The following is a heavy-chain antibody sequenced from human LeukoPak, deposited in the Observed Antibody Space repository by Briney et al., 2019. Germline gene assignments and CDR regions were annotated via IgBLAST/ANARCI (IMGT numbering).Heavy chain of an antibody. CDR3: ASNGSERGRSYIG. V-gene: IGHV3-49*04. CDR2: ISSKVYGGTT. J-gene: IGHJ4*02. CDR1: GFSFGDYA. Sequence: PGRSLRLSCTASGFSFGDYAMTWVRQAPGKGLEWVSFISSKVYGGTTEYAASVRGRFTISRDDSKSIAYLQMNSLETEDTAMYYCASNGSERGRSYIGWGQGTLVTVSS. D-gene: IGHD1-26*01.